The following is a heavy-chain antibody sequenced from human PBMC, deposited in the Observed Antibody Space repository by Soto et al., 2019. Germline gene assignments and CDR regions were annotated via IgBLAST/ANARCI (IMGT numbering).Heavy chain of an antibody. CDR1: GFTFSNYA. V-gene: IGHV3-23*01. J-gene: IGHJ5*02. D-gene: IGHD5-12*01. CDR2: ISGSGGGT. CDR3: AKDRHGGYDVNWFDP. Sequence: PGGSLRLSCAASGFTFSNYAMNWVRQAPGTGLEWVSTISGSGGGTSYVDSVKGRFTISRDNSKNTLYLQMNSLRAEDTAIYYCAKDRHGGYDVNWFDPWGQGTLVTVSS.